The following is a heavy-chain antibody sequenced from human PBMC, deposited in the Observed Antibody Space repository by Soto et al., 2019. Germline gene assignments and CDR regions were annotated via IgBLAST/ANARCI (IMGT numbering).Heavy chain of an antibody. Sequence: QVQLVESGGGVVHPGRSLRLSCAASGFTFSTYAMHWVRQAPGKGLERVAVISYDGSNKYYADSVKGRFTISRDNSKNTLYLQMNSLRAEDTAVYYCARDKSPYSSGWHNRHFDYWGQGTLVTVSS. V-gene: IGHV3-30-3*01. CDR1: GFTFSTYA. CDR2: ISYDGSNK. D-gene: IGHD6-19*01. CDR3: ARDKSPYSSGWHNRHFDY. J-gene: IGHJ4*02.